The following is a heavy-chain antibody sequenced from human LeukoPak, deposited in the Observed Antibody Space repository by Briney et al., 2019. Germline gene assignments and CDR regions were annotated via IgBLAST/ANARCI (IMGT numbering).Heavy chain of an antibody. D-gene: IGHD3-22*01. Sequence: SETLSLTCTVSGGSISSYYWSWIRQPPGKGLEWIGYIYYSGSTNYNPSLKSRVTISVDPSKNQYSLKLRSVTAADTAVYYCARVNVKDYYDSSGYPNPNWFDPWGQGTLVTVSS. CDR2: IYYSGST. V-gene: IGHV4-59*01. CDR3: ARVNVKDYYDSSGYPNPNWFDP. J-gene: IGHJ5*02. CDR1: GGSISSYY.